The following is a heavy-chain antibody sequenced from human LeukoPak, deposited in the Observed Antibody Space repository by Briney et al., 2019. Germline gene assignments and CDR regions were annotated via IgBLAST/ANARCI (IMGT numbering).Heavy chain of an antibody. V-gene: IGHV3-33*08. CDR2: IWYDGSNK. J-gene: IGHJ6*02. CDR1: GFTFSSNG. Sequence: PGRSLRLSCAASGFTFSSNGMHWVRQAPGKGLEWVAYIWYDGSNKYYADSVKGRFTISRDNSKNTLYLQMNSLRAEDTAVYYCARDKGIVGVYYGMDVWGQGTTVTVSS. CDR3: ARDKGIVGVYYGMDV. D-gene: IGHD1-26*01.